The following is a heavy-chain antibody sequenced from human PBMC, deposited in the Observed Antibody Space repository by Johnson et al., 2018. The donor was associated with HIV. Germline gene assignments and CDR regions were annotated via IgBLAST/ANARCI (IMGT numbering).Heavy chain of an antibody. Sequence: QVQLVESGGGVIRPGGSLRLSCAASGFIFSNYGVHWVRQAPGKGLEWVAFIQNDGTNKYYADFVKGRFTISRDNSRNTVYLQMSNLRTEETAVYYCAKGEAQEGWIQLGSYAFDFWGRGTMVTVSS. V-gene: IGHV3-30*02. J-gene: IGHJ3*01. D-gene: IGHD5-18*01. CDR2: IQNDGTNK. CDR3: AKGEAQEGWIQLGSYAFDF. CDR1: GFIFSNYG.